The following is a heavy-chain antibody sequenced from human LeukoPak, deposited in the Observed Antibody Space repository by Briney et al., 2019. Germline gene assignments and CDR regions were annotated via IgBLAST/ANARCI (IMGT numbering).Heavy chain of an antibody. Sequence: PSETLSLTCTVSGGSISSSSYYWGWIRQPPGKGLEWIGSIYYSGSTYYNPSLKRRVTISVDTSKNQFSLKLSSVTAADTAVYYCARLGVTMPVPDYWGQGTLVTVSS. D-gene: IGHD4-11*01. CDR3: ARLGVTMPVPDY. CDR1: GGSISSSSYY. V-gene: IGHV4-39*01. CDR2: IYYSGST. J-gene: IGHJ4*02.